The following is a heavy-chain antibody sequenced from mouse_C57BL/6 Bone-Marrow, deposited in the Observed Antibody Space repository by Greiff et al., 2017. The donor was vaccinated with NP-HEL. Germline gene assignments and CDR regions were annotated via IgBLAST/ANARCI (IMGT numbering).Heavy chain of an antibody. Sequence: EVKVVESGGGLVQPGGSLSLSCAASGFTFTDYYMSWVRQPPGKALEWLGFIRNKANGYTTEYSASVKGRFTISRDNSQSILYLQMHALRAEDSATYYCARLTAQATGAMDYWGQGASVTVSS. CDR3: ARLTAQATGAMDY. CDR2: IRNKANGYTT. D-gene: IGHD3-2*02. V-gene: IGHV7-3*01. J-gene: IGHJ4*01. CDR1: GFTFTDYY.